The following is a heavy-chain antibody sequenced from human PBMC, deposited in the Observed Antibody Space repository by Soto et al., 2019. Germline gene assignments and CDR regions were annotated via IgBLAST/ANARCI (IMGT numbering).Heavy chain of an antibody. CDR3: ARGLDYYALESHSYDGMGV. CDR2: IVPIYGTR. J-gene: IGHJ6*02. CDR1: GGTFTGYA. D-gene: IGHD3-16*01. Sequence: SVKVSCKASGGTFTGYAINWVRQAPGQGLEWMGWIVPIYGTRDFAQKFQGRVTITTDEPTSTAYMELSSLRPEDTAVYYCARGLDYYALESHSYDGMGVWGQGTTVTVSS. V-gene: IGHV1-69*05.